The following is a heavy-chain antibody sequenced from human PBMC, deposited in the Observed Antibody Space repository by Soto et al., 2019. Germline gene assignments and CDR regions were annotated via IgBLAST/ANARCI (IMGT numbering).Heavy chain of an antibody. J-gene: IGHJ6*02. Sequence: QVQLVQSGAEVKKPGSSVKVSCKASGGTFSSYAISWVRQAPGQGLEWMGGIIPIFGTANYALKFQGRVTITADESTSTAYMELSSLRSEDTAVYYCARDTVSGAAAGQSAYYYYYYGMDVWGQGTTVTVSS. D-gene: IGHD6-13*01. V-gene: IGHV1-69*01. CDR2: IIPIFGTA. CDR1: GGTFSSYA. CDR3: ARDTVSGAAAGQSAYYYYYYGMDV.